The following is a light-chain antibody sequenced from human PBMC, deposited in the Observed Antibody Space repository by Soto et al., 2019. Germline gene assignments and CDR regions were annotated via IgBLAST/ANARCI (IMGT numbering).Light chain of an antibody. CDR1: QSISSW. CDR2: KAS. Sequence: DIQMTQSPSTLSASVGDRVTITCRASQSISSWLAWYQQKPGKAPKLLIYKASSLESGVPSRFSGSGSGTELTLTISSLQPDDFATYYCQQYKAFWTFGQGTKVDIK. J-gene: IGKJ1*01. V-gene: IGKV1-5*03. CDR3: QQYKAFWT.